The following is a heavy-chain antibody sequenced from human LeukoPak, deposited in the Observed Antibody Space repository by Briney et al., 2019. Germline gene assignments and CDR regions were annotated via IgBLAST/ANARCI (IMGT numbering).Heavy chain of an antibody. D-gene: IGHD2-2*01. Sequence: GGSLRLSCAVSGFTFGNYWMHWVRQVAGKGLVWVSRINIDGSITNYADSVKGRFTVSRDNAKNTLYLQMNSLRAEDTAVYYCTRVGYCATTSCRTAFDMWGQGTVVTVSS. CDR1: GFTFGNYW. V-gene: IGHV3-74*01. J-gene: IGHJ3*02. CDR3: TRVGYCATTSCRTAFDM. CDR2: INIDGSIT.